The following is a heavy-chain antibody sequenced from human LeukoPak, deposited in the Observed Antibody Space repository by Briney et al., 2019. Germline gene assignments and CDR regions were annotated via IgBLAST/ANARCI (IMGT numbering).Heavy chain of an antibody. CDR2: ISGSGGST. J-gene: IGHJ4*02. Sequence: GGSLRLSCAASGFTFSSYAMSWVRQAPGKGLEWVSAISGSGGSTYYADSVKGRFTISRDNSKNMLYLQMNSLRAEDTAVYYCANMYGDYHYFDYWGQGTLVTVSS. V-gene: IGHV3-23*01. CDR1: GFTFSSYA. D-gene: IGHD4-17*01. CDR3: ANMYGDYHYFDY.